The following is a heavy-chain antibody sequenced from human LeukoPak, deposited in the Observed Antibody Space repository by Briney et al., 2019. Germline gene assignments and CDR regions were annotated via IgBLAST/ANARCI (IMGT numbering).Heavy chain of an antibody. J-gene: IGHJ4*02. CDR1: GYIFTSYG. CDR2: ISALNGNT. Sequence: ASVKVSCEASGYIFTSYGFAWVRQAPGQGLEWMGWISALNGNTNYAQKFQGRVTMTTDTSTSTAYMELRSLRSDDTAVYYCARDQGIVATGLGYWGQGTLVTVSS. D-gene: IGHD5-12*01. V-gene: IGHV1-18*01. CDR3: ARDQGIVATGLGY.